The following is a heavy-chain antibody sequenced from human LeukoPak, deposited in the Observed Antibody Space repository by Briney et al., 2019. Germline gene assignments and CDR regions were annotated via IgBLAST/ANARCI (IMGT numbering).Heavy chain of an antibody. D-gene: IGHD4-17*01. V-gene: IGHV3-48*04. CDR1: GFTFSSYS. CDR3: ARDFTVPRTRYFDL. J-gene: IGHJ2*01. CDR2: ISSSSSTI. Sequence: GGSLRLSCAASGFTFSSYSMNWVRQAPGKGLEWVSYISSSSSTIYYADSVKGRFTISRDNAKNSLYLQMNSLRAEDTAVYYCARDFTVPRTRYFDLWGRGTLVTVSS.